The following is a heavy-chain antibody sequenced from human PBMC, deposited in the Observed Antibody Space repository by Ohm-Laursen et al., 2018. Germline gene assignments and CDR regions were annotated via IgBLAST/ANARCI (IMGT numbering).Heavy chain of an antibody. CDR3: AKDIRYCSGGSCYFIPWDGMDV. CDR2: ISGSGGST. V-gene: IGHV3-23*01. CDR1: GFTFSSYA. J-gene: IGHJ6*02. D-gene: IGHD2-15*01. Sequence: GSLRLSCAASGFTFSSYAMSWVRQAPGKGLEWVSAISGSGGSTYYADSVKGRFTISRDNSKNTLYLQMNSLRAEDTAVYYCAKDIRYCSGGSCYFIPWDGMDVWGQGTTVTVSS.